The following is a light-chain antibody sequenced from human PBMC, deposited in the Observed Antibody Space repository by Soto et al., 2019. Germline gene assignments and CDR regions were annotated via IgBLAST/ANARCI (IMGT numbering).Light chain of an antibody. V-gene: IGKV3-11*01. J-gene: IGKJ3*01. CDR1: QSVSKS. Sequence: EIVLTQSPATLSLSPGERATLSCRASQSVSKSLAWYQQKPGQAPRLLIYTTSNRATGIPARFSGSGSRTDFTLTISSLEPEDFAVYYCQHGNNWPLFTFGPGTKVDIK. CDR3: QHGNNWPLFT. CDR2: TTS.